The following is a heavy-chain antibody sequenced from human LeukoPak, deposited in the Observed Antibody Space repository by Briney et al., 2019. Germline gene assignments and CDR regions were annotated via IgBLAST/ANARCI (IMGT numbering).Heavy chain of an antibody. CDR2: ISGSSSNI. V-gene: IGHV3-21*01. Sequence: GGSLRLSCAASGFTFSTYSMNWVRQAPGKGLEWVSYISGSSSNIYYPDSVKGRFTISRDNAKNTLFLQMNSLRAEDTAVYYCARERPTTTAFDYWGQGTLVTVSS. D-gene: IGHD1-1*01. CDR1: GFTFSTYS. CDR3: ARERPTTTAFDY. J-gene: IGHJ4*02.